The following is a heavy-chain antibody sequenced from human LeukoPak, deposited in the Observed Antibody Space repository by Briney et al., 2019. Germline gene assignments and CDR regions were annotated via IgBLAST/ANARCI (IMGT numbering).Heavy chain of an antibody. CDR2: ISSSSSYI. D-gene: IGHD1-26*01. CDR3: ARGGVGATLAPLGW. J-gene: IGHJ4*02. CDR1: GFTFSSYA. Sequence: GGSLRLSCSASGFTFSSYAMNWVRQAPGKGLEWVSSISSSSSYIYYADSVKGRFTISRDNAKNSLYLQMNSLRAEDTAVYSCARGGVGATLAPLGWWGQGTLVTVSS. V-gene: IGHV3-21*01.